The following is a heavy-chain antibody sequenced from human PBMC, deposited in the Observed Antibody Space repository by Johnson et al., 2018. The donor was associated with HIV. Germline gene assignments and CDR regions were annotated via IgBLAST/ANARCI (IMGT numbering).Heavy chain of an antibody. CDR2: IYSGGST. J-gene: IGHJ3*02. CDR1: GFTVSSNY. D-gene: IGHD2-15*01. CDR3: TTDYSTPIVVVVAATPDAFDI. V-gene: IGHV3-53*01. Sequence: VQLVESGGGVVQPGGSLRLSCAASGFTVSSNYMSWVRQAPGKGLEWVSVIYSGGSTYYADSVKGRFTISRDNSKNTLYLQMNSLKTEDTAVYYCTTDYSTPIVVVVAATPDAFDIWGQGTMVTVSS.